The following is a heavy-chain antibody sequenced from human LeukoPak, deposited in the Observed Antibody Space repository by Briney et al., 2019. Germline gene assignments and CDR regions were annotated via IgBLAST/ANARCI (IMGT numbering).Heavy chain of an antibody. Sequence: PSETLSLTCAVYGGSFSGYYWSWIRQPPGKGLEWTGEINHSGSTNYNPSLKSRVTISVDTSKNQFSLKLSSVTAADTAVYYCARGRNYYDSSGYYYVHWGQGTLVTVSS. CDR1: GGSFSGYY. V-gene: IGHV4-34*01. CDR2: INHSGST. CDR3: ARGRNYYDSSGYYYVH. J-gene: IGHJ4*02. D-gene: IGHD3-22*01.